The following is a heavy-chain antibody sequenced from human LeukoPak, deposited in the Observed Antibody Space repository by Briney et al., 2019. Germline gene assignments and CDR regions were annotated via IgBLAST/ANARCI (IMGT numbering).Heavy chain of an antibody. CDR3: AREGIAAAGTPRFDP. Sequence: GGSLRLSCAASGFTFSSYPMSWVRQAPGKGLEWVSGINWNGGSTGYADSVKGRFTISRDNARNSLYLQMNSLRAEDTALYYCAREGIAAAGTPRFDPWGQGTLVTVSS. D-gene: IGHD6-13*01. CDR1: GFTFSSYP. CDR2: INWNGGST. J-gene: IGHJ5*02. V-gene: IGHV3-20*04.